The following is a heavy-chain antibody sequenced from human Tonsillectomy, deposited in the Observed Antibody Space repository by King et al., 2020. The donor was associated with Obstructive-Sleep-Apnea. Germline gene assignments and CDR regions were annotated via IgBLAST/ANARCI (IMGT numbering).Heavy chain of an antibody. CDR1: GGSISDHY. CDR3: ARHRGVEDYGGYGDYFDY. V-gene: IGHV4-59*08. J-gene: IGHJ4*02. CDR2: MYYSGNT. Sequence: VQLQESGPGLVKPSETLSVTCTVSGGSISDHYWSWIRQPPGKGLEWIGYMYYSGNTNFNPSLKSRVTISADTSTIHFSLRLSSVTAADTAVYYFARHRGVEDYGGYGDYFDYWGQGTLVIVSS. D-gene: IGHD5-12*01.